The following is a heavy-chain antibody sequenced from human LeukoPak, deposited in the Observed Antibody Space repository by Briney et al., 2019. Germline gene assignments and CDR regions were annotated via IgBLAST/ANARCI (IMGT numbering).Heavy chain of an antibody. V-gene: IGHV3-23*01. CDR2: ITIAGGT. CDR1: GFTFNTQD. J-gene: IGHJ4*02. D-gene: IGHD6-19*01. Sequence: PGGSLRLSCAASGFTFNTQDMRWVRQAPGKGLEWVSSITIAGGTFYADSVRGRFTISRDNSKNTLDLQMNSLRVGDTAVYYCGKGRVSDWGQGTLVTVSS. CDR3: GKGRVSD.